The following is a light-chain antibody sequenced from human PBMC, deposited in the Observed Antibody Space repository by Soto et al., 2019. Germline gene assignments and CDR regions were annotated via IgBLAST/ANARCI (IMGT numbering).Light chain of an antibody. CDR3: QQYGSSPTWT. CDR1: QSVSSY. J-gene: IGKJ1*01. V-gene: IGKV3-20*01. CDR2: GAS. Sequence: EIVLTQSPATLSLSPGERATLSCRASQSVSSYLAWYQQKPGQAPRLIIYGASTRATGIPDRFSGSGSGTDFTLTISRLEPEDSAVYYCQQYGSSPTWTFGQGNKVDIK.